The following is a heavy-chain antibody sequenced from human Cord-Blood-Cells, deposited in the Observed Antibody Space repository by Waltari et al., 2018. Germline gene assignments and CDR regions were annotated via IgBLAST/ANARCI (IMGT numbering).Heavy chain of an antibody. V-gene: IGHV4-39*01. D-gene: IGHD7-27*01. CDR3: ARPLTGGLGFLWDY. Sequence: QLQLQESGPGLVKPSETLSLTCTVSGGSISSSSYYWGWTRQPPGKGLEWIGSIYYSGSTYYNPSLKSRVTISVDTSKNQFSLKLSSVTAADTAVYYCARPLTGGLGFLWDYWGQGTLVTVSS. CDR2: IYYSGST. CDR1: GGSISSSSYY. J-gene: IGHJ4*02.